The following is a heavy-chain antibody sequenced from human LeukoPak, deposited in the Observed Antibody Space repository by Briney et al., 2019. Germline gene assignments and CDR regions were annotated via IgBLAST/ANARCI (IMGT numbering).Heavy chain of an antibody. J-gene: IGHJ5*02. CDR1: GFTVSSNY. D-gene: IGHD4-11*01. Sequence: GGSLRLSCAASGFTVSSNYMSWVRQAPGKGLEWVSVIYSGGSTSYADSVKGRFTISRDNSKNTLYLQMNSLRAEDTAVYYCASRATVTTDRFWFDPWGQGTLVTVSS. CDR3: ASRATVTTDRFWFDP. V-gene: IGHV3-53*01. CDR2: IYSGGST.